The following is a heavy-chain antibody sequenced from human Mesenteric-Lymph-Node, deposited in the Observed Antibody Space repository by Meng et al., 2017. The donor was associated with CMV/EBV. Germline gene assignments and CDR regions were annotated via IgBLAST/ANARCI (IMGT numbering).Heavy chain of an antibody. Sequence: SETLSLTFAVYGGSFSDYYWSWIRQPPGKGLEWIGEINHSGSTNYNPSLKSRVTISVDTSKNQFSLKLSSVTAADTAVYYCARVLGGYSYYYYYYGMDVWGQGTTVTVSS. D-gene: IGHD4-23*01. CDR1: GGSFSDYY. V-gene: IGHV4-34*01. CDR3: ARVLGGYSYYYYYYGMDV. CDR2: INHSGST. J-gene: IGHJ6*02.